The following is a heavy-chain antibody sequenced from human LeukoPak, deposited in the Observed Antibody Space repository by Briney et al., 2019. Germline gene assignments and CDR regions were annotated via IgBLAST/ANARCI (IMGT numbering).Heavy chain of an antibody. V-gene: IGHV3-7*01. CDR1: GIIITSYW. J-gene: IGHJ5*02. D-gene: IGHD3-16*01. Sequence: GGSLRLACAAYGIIITSYWMSWVRQTPGKGLEWVANIKQDGSEKNYVDSVKGRFTIFRDNARNSLYLQMNSLRAEDTAVYYCASHSYGYNHWGQGTLVIVSS. CDR2: IKQDGSEK. CDR3: ASHSYGYNH.